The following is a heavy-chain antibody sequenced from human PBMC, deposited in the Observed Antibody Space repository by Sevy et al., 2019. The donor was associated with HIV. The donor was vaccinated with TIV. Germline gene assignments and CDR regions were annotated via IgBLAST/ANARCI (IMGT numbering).Heavy chain of an antibody. D-gene: IGHD1-26*01. V-gene: IGHV3-23*01. Sequence: GGSLRLSCAASGFTFSSYAMSWVRQAPGKGLEWVSAISRSGGSTYYEDSVKGRFTISRDNSKNTLYLQMNSLRAEDTAVYYCANTSAKWDDAFNIWGQGTMVTVSS. J-gene: IGHJ3*02. CDR3: ANTSAKWDDAFNI. CDR1: GFTFSSYA. CDR2: ISRSGGST.